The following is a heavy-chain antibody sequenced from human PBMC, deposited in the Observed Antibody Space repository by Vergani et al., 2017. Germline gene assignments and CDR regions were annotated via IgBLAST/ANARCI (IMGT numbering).Heavy chain of an antibody. CDR3: ARDGPGPNCISTSCHYYYYYYMDV. J-gene: IGHJ6*03. CDR2: INPNSGGT. V-gene: IGHV1-2*02. CDR1: GYTFTGYY. D-gene: IGHD2-2*01. Sequence: QVQLVQSGAEVKKPGASVNVSCKASGYTFTGYYMHWVRQAPGQGLEWMGWINPNSGGTNYAQKFQGRVTMTRDTSISTAYMGLSRLRSDDTAVYYCARDGPGPNCISTSCHYYYYYYMDVWGKGTTVTVSS.